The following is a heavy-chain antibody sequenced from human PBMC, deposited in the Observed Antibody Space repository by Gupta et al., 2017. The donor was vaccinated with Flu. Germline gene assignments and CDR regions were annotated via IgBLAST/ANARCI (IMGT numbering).Heavy chain of an antibody. D-gene: IGHD6-19*01. CDR2: NPNSGEST. CDR3: AKPGSSDWQYFQN. CDR1: GFTFNSHG. J-gene: IGHJ1*01. Sequence: EVKLLESGGGLVQPGGSLRLSCAASGFTFNSHGMRWVRHAPGKGLEWVSGNPNSGESTYYADSVKGRFTISRDNSKNTLYLEMSSLRVEDTGVYFCAKPGSSDWQYFQNWGKGTLVTVSS. V-gene: IGHV3-23*01.